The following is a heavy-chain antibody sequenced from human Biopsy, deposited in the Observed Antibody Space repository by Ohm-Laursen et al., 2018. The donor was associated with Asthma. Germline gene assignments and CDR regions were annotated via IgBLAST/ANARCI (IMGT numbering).Heavy chain of an antibody. D-gene: IGHD3-9*01. V-gene: IGHV1-3*04. CDR2: VNTGNGDT. CDR1: GYNFISFA. J-gene: IGHJ3*01. Sequence: SLVKVSCKASGYNFISFAIHWVRQAPGQRLEWMGWVNTGNGDTKYSQKFQGRVTITRDTSASTAYMELRSLRSEDTATYYRARTYYDFLTGQVKDVFGVWGQGTMVTVSS. CDR3: ARTYYDFLTGQVKDVFGV.